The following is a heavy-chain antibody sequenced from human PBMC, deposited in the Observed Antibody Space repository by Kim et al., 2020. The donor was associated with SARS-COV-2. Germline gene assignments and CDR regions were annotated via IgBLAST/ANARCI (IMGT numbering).Heavy chain of an antibody. Sequence: SYEQKFQGRVTMTRYTSTSTVYMELSSLRSEDTAVYYCAREYNTGWGDFDYWGQGTLVTVSS. CDR3: AREYNTGWGDFDY. J-gene: IGHJ4*02. D-gene: IGHD1-1*01. V-gene: IGHV1-46*01.